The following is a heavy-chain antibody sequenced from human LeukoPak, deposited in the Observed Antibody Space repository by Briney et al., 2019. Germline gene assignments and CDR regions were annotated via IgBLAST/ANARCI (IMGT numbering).Heavy chain of an antibody. J-gene: IGHJ4*02. CDR2: ISSSSSYI. D-gene: IGHD6-6*01. Sequence: GGSLRLSCAASGFTFSSYSMNWVRQAPGKGLEWVSSISSSSSYIYYADSVKGRFTISRDNAKNSLYLQMNSLRAEDTAVYYCARVPIGAARPFDYWGQGTLVTVSS. CDR3: ARVPIGAARPFDY. V-gene: IGHV3-21*01. CDR1: GFTFSSYS.